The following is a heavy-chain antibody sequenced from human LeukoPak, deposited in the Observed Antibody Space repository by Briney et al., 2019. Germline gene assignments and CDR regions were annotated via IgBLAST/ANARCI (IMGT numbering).Heavy chain of an antibody. D-gene: IGHD4-17*01. CDR1: GGTFSSYA. CDR2: IIPIFGTA. J-gene: IGHJ4*02. Sequence: SVKVSCKASGGTFSSYAISWVRQAPGQGLEWMVGIIPIFGTANYAQKFQGRVTITADESTSTAYMELSSLRSEDTAVYYCARSDYGDYNYYFDYWGQGTLVTVSS. V-gene: IGHV1-69*13. CDR3: ARSDYGDYNYYFDY.